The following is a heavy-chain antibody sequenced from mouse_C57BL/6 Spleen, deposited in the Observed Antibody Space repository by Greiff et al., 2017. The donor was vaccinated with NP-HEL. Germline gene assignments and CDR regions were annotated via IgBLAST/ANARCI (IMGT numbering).Heavy chain of an antibody. V-gene: IGHV5-15*01. J-gene: IGHJ4*01. CDR3: ARHAGSSYDYAMDY. Sequence: EVKVVESRGGLVQPGGSLKLSCAASGFTFSDYGMAWVRQAPRKGPEWVAFISNLAYSIYYADTVTGRFTISRENAKNTLYLEMSSLRSEDTAMYYCARHAGSSYDYAMDYWGQGTSVTVSS. D-gene: IGHD1-1*01. CDR2: ISNLAYSI. CDR1: GFTFSDYG.